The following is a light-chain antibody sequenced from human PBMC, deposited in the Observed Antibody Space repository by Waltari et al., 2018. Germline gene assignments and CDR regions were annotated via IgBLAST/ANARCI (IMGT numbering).Light chain of an antibody. CDR2: YYS. Sequence: SYVVTQSPAVSAATGETARTTRRGAKIRSTSGHWYQHRPGQAPVMVISYYSDRPSGIPERFSGSNSGNTATLTISWVEADDEADYYCLVWHSTTDHHGVFGGGTKLTVL. CDR3: LVWHSTTDHHGV. CDR1: KIRSTS. V-gene: IGLV3-21*04. J-gene: IGLJ2*01.